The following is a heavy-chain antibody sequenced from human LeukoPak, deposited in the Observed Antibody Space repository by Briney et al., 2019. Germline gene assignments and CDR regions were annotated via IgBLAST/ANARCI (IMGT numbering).Heavy chain of an antibody. D-gene: IGHD6-19*01. Sequence: PEGSLRLSCAAPGFTVSSNYMSWVRQAPGKGLEWVSVIYSGGSTYYADSVKGRFTISRDNSKNTLYLQMNSLRAEDTAVYYCARGGGNYSSGWYLDYWGQGTLVTVSS. CDR2: IYSGGST. V-gene: IGHV3-53*01. CDR3: ARGGGNYSSGWYLDY. CDR1: GFTVSSNY. J-gene: IGHJ4*02.